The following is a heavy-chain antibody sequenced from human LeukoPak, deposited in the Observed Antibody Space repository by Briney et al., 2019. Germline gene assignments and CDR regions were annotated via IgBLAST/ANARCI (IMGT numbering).Heavy chain of an antibody. CDR3: ARQSPIVLMGFDY. CDR1: VFTFSSYA. D-gene: IGHD2-8*01. V-gene: IGHV3-30-3*01. Sequence: GGSLRLSCAASVFTFSSYAMHWVRQAPGKGLEWVAVISYDGSNKYYADSVKGRFTISRDNSKNTLYLQMNSLRAEDTAVYYCARQSPIVLMGFDYWGQGTLVTVSS. J-gene: IGHJ4*02. CDR2: ISYDGSNK.